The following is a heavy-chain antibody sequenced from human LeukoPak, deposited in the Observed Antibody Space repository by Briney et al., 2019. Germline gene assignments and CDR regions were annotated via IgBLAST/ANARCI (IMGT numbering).Heavy chain of an antibody. CDR3: ARWSGSVTARNYYYYMDV. V-gene: IGHV4-38-2*02. J-gene: IGHJ6*03. CDR2: IYHSGST. D-gene: IGHD6-6*01. Sequence: SETLSLTCTVSGYSISSGYYWGWIRQPPGKGLEWIGSIYHSGSTYYNPSLKSRVTISVDTSKNQFSLKLSSVTAADTAVYYCARWSGSVTARNYYYYMDVWAKGPRSPSP. CDR1: GYSISSGYY.